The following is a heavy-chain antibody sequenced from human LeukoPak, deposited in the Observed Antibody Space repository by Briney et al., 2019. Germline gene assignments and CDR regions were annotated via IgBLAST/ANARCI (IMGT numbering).Heavy chain of an antibody. CDR1: GYTFTSYG. V-gene: IGHV1-18*01. CDR2: VSAYADNT. Sequence: ASVKVSCKTSGYTFTSYGITWVRQAPEQGLEWMGWVSAYADNTNYVQKIQGRVTMTTDTSTGTAYMELRSLGSDDTAVYYCARDCLGCHGFDYWGQGTLVTVSS. CDR3: ARDCLGCHGFDY. J-gene: IGHJ4*02. D-gene: IGHD2-15*01.